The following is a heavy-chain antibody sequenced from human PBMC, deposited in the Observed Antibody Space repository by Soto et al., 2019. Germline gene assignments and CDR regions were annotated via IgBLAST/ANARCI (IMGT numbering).Heavy chain of an antibody. CDR1: GGSISSGGYS. D-gene: IGHD2-21*01. Sequence: SETLSLTCAVSGGSISSGGYSWSWIRQPPGKGLEWIGYIYHSGSTYYNPSLESRVTISVDRSKNQFSLKLSSVTAADTAVYYCARVLLGFGGGDAFDIWGQGTMVTVS. CDR3: ARVLLGFGGGDAFDI. CDR2: IYHSGST. J-gene: IGHJ3*02. V-gene: IGHV4-30-2*01.